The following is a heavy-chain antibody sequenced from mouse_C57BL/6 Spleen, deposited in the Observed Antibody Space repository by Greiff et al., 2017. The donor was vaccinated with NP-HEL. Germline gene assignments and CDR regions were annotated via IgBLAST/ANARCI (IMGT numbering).Heavy chain of an antibody. V-gene: IGHV1-64*01. CDR1: GYTFTSYW. CDR3: ARFDYLYAMDY. CDR2: IHPNSGST. J-gene: IGHJ4*01. Sequence: VQLQQPGAELVKPGASVKLSCKASGYTFTSYWMHWVKQRPGQGLEWIGMIHPNSGSTNYNEKFKSKATLTVDKSSSTAYMQLSSLTSEDSAVYYCARFDYLYAMDYWGQGTSVTVSS. D-gene: IGHD2-4*01.